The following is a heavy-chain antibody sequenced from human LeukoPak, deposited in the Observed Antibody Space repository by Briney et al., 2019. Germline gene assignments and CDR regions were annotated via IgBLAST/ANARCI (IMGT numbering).Heavy chain of an antibody. CDR1: GFTFSSYS. D-gene: IGHD2-15*01. Sequence: GGSLRLSCAASGFTFSSYSMNWVRQAPGKGLDWVASIRNGTTNIYYADSVKGRFSISRDNAKNSVYLQMNNLRPEDTAVYYCARDFHLVAANPWGQGTLVTVSS. V-gene: IGHV3-21*01. J-gene: IGHJ4*02. CDR2: IRNGTTNI. CDR3: ARDFHLVAANP.